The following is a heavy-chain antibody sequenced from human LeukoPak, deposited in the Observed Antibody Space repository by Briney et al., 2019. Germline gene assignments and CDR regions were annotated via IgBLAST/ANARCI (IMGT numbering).Heavy chain of an antibody. Sequence: AGGSLRLSCAASGFTFSSYSMNWVRQAPGKGLEWVSSISISSSYIYYADSVKGRFTISRDNAKNSLYLQMNSLRAEDTAVYYCARDQYSSGWFDYWGQGTLVTVSS. J-gene: IGHJ4*02. CDR1: GFTFSSYS. CDR2: ISISSSYI. D-gene: IGHD6-19*01. CDR3: ARDQYSSGWFDY. V-gene: IGHV3-21*01.